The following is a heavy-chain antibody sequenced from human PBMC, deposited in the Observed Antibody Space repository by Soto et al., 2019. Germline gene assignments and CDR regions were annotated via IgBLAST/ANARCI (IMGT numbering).Heavy chain of an antibody. J-gene: IGHJ3*02. CDR3: ASSSSRDDAFDI. CDR1: GFTFSSYA. Sequence: GSLRLSCAASGFTFSSYAMSWVRQAPGKGLEWVSAISGSGGSTYYADSVKGRFTISRDNSKNTLYLQMNSLRAEDTAVYYCASSSSRDDAFDIWGQGTMVTVSS. CDR2: ISGSGGST. V-gene: IGHV3-23*01. D-gene: IGHD6-6*01.